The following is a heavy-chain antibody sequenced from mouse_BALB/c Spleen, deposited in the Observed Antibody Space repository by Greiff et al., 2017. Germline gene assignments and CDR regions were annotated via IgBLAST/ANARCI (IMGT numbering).Heavy chain of an antibody. J-gene: IGHJ3*01. CDR2: ILPGSGST. V-gene: IGHV1-9*01. CDR3: ARGSYYDYDGWFAY. D-gene: IGHD2-4*01. Sequence: VKLMESGAELMKPGASVKISCKATGYTFSSYWIEWVKQRPGHGLEWIGEILPGSGSTNYNEKFKGKATFTADTSSNTAYMQLSSLTSEDSAVYYCARGSYYDYDGWFAYWGQGTLVTVSA. CDR1: GYTFSSYW.